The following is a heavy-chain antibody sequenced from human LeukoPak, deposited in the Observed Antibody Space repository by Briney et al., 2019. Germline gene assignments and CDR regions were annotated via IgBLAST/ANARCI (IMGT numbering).Heavy chain of an antibody. D-gene: IGHD2-2*01. J-gene: IGHJ4*02. Sequence: TSETLSLTCTVSGGSISSDYWSWIRQPPGKGLEWIGYIHYSVRTNYNPSLKSRITISVDTSKTQFSLKLSSVTAADTAVYYCATLRGSSSAVFDYWGQGTLVTVSS. V-gene: IGHV4-59*08. CDR3: ATLRGSSSAVFDY. CDR2: IHYSVRT. CDR1: GGSISSDY.